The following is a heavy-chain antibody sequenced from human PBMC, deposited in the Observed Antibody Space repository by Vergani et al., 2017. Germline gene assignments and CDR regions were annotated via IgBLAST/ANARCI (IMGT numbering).Heavy chain of an antibody. Sequence: EVQLVESGGGLVKPGGSLRLSCAASGFTFSSYSMNWVRQAPGKGLEWVSSISSSSSYIYYADSVKGRFTISRDNAKNSLYLQMNSLRAEDTAVYYCARDXVAVAAVIGVEFDYWGQGTLVTVSS. V-gene: IGHV3-21*01. D-gene: IGHD6-19*01. CDR1: GFTFSSYS. CDR2: ISSSSSYI. CDR3: ARDXVAVAAVIGVEFDY. J-gene: IGHJ4*02.